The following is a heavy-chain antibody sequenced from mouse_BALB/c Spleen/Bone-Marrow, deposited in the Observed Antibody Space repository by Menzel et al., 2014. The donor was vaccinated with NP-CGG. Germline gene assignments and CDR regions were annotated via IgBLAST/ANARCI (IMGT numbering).Heavy chain of an antibody. CDR2: IDPANGNT. J-gene: IGHJ3*01. CDR1: GFNIKDTH. CDR3: ANYYYGSSLFAY. D-gene: IGHD1-1*01. Sequence: EVKVVESGAELVKPGASVKLSCTASGFNIKDTHMHWVKQRPEQGLEWIGRIDPANGNTKYDPKFQGKATITADTSSNTAYLQLSSLTSEDTAVYYCANYYYGSSLFAYWGQGTLVTVSA. V-gene: IGHV14-3*02.